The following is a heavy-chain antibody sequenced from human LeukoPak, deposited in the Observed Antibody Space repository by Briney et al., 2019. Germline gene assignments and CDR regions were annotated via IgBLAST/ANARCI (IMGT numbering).Heavy chain of an antibody. Sequence: SETLSLTCTVSGYSISSGYYWGWIRQPPGKGLEWIGSIYHSGSTYYNPSLKSRVTISVDTSKNQFSLKLSSVTAADTAVYYCARVVYYDSSGYYYFDYWGRGTLVTVSS. V-gene: IGHV4-38-2*02. CDR1: GYSISSGYY. CDR3: ARVVYYDSSGYYYFDY. D-gene: IGHD3-22*01. CDR2: IYHSGST. J-gene: IGHJ4*02.